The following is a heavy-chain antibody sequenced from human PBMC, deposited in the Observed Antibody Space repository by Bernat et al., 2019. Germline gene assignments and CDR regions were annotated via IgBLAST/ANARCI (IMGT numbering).Heavy chain of an antibody. V-gene: IGHV3-23*04. CDR2: ISDSGGST. D-gene: IGHD3-10*01. J-gene: IGHJ4*02. CDR3: AKETRYYGSGSCFDY. CDR1: GFTFSSYA. Sequence: VQLVESGGGLVQPGGSLRLSCAASGFTFSSYAMSWVRQAPGKGLEWVSAISDSGGSTYYADSVKGRFTIFRDNSKNTLYLQMSSLRAEDTAVYYCAKETRYYGSGSCFDYWGQGSLVTVSS.